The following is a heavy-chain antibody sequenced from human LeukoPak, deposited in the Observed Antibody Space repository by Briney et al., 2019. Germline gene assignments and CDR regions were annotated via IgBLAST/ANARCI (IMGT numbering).Heavy chain of an antibody. J-gene: IGHJ4*02. CDR1: GFTFSSYS. Sequence: GGSLRLSCAASGFTFSSYSMNWVRQAPGKGLEWVSSISSSSSYIYYADSVKGRFTISRDNAKNSLYLQMNSLRAEDTAVYYCASEDYYGSGSTDYWGRGTLVTVSS. CDR2: ISSSSSYI. D-gene: IGHD3-10*01. CDR3: ASEDYYGSGSTDY. V-gene: IGHV3-21*01.